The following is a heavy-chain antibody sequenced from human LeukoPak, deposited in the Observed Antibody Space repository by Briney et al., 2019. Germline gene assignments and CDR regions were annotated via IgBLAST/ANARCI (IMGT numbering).Heavy chain of an antibody. V-gene: IGHV4-39*01. CDR2: VYYGGHT. J-gene: IGHJ6*02. CDR1: GVAISSSIYY. D-gene: IGHD2-15*01. Sequence: SETLSLTCTVSGVAISSSIYYWGWIRHPPEKGLEWGGGVYYGGHTYYNPSLKSRVTISVDTSKNQFSLKLSSVTAADTAVYYCASLYCSGGSCYYYGMDVWGQGTTVTVSS. CDR3: ASLYCSGGSCYYYGMDV.